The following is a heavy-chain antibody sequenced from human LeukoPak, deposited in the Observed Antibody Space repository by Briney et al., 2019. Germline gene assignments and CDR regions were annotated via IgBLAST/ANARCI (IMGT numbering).Heavy chain of an antibody. D-gene: IGHD6-19*01. Sequence: GASVKVSYKASGYTFTSYGISWVRQAPRQGLEWMGWISAYNGNTNYAQKLQGRVTMTTDTSTSTAYMELRSLRSDDTAVYYCARWQWLVQTTDPWGQGTLVTVSS. V-gene: IGHV1-18*01. CDR2: ISAYNGNT. CDR3: ARWQWLVQTTDP. CDR1: GYTFTSYG. J-gene: IGHJ5*02.